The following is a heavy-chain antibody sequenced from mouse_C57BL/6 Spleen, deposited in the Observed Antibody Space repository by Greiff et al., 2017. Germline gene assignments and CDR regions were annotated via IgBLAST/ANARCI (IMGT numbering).Heavy chain of an antibody. CDR1: GYTFTSYW. CDR3: ASWGSSSLWYFDV. Sequence: QVQLQQPGAELVMPGASVKLSCKASGYTFTSYWMHWVKQRPGQGLEWIGELDPSDSYTNYNQKFKCNSTLTVDKSSSHAYMQLSSLTSEDSAVYYCASWGSSSLWYFDVWGTGTTVTVSS. CDR2: LDPSDSYT. J-gene: IGHJ1*03. V-gene: IGHV1-69*01. D-gene: IGHD1-1*01.